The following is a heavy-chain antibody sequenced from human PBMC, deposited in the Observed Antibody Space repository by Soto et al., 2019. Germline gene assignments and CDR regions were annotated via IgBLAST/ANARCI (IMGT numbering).Heavy chain of an antibody. CDR3: ARDPFSYYDILTGYYKRAFDY. D-gene: IGHD3-9*01. Sequence: ASVKVSCKASGYTFTSYAMHWVRQAPGQRLEWMGWINAGNGNTKYSQKFQGRVTITRDTSASTAYMELSSLRSEDTAVYYCARDPFSYYDILTGYYKRAFDYWGQGTLVTVSS. V-gene: IGHV1-3*01. J-gene: IGHJ4*02. CDR1: GYTFTSYA. CDR2: INAGNGNT.